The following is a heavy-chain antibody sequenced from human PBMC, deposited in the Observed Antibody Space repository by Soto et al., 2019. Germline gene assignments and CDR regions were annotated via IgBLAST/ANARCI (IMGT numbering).Heavy chain of an antibody. J-gene: IGHJ5*02. Sequence: QVILKESCPTLVKATQPLTLTCTFSGFSLSTSGVGLGWIRQPPGKALEWLALIYWDDDKRYSPCLMSRVTTTKDTSKNRVGLTMTNMAPVDTATYYCEHGREVRGVSTHWFAPWCQGTPVTVSS. D-gene: IGHD3-10*01. CDR1: GFSLSTSGVG. CDR3: EHGREVRGVSTHWFAP. CDR2: IYWDDDK. V-gene: IGHV2-5*02.